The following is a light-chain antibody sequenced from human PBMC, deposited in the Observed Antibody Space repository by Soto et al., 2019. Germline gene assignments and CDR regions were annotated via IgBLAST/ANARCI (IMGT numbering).Light chain of an antibody. J-gene: IGKJ4*01. CDR2: VAS. Sequence: DLRLTQNTSFLSASGGDRVTLTCRASQDISTYLAWYQQKPGKAPNLLIYVASTLQDGVPSRFSGTGSGTEFTLTITNLQPADFATYYCRKLDSYPLTFGGGTEVDIK. CDR3: RKLDSYPLT. CDR1: QDISTY. V-gene: IGKV1-9*01.